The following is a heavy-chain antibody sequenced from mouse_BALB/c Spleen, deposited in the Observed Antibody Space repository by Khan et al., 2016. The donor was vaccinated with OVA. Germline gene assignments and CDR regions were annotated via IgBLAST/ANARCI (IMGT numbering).Heavy chain of an antibody. CDR1: GFSLTSYG. V-gene: IGHV2-2*02. CDR3: ARNRSGYVDY. Sequence: QVQLQQSGPGLVQPSQSLSITCTVSGFSLTSYGVHWVRQSPGKGLEWLGMIWSSGSSGSNATFISRLSISKANSKSLVFFKLNSPQAKDTAVYHCARNRSGYVDYWGQGTTLTVSS. D-gene: IGHD2-2*01. CDR2: IWSSGSS. J-gene: IGHJ2*01.